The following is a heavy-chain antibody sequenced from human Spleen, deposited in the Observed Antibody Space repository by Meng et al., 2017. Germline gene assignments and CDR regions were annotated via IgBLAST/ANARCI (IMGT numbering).Heavy chain of an antibody. D-gene: IGHD3-22*01. CDR3: ARVGYYDSSGYYYPEYFHH. J-gene: IGHJ1*01. Sequence: GGSLRLSCAASGFTFSNAWMTWVRQAPGKGLEWIGRMKSNVDGGTVDYAAAVKGRFFISRDDSENTFYLQMNSLKTEDTAVYYCARVGYYDSSGYYYPEYFHHWGQGTLVTVSS. CDR2: MKSNVDGGTV. V-gene: IGHV3-15*01. CDR1: GFTFSNAW.